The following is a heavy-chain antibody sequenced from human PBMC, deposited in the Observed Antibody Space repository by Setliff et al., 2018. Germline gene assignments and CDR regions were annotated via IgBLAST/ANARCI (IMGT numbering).Heavy chain of an antibody. J-gene: IGHJ5*02. Sequence: ASVKVSCKASGYTFTSYGFSWVRQAPGQGLEWMGWISVYNGKTKYAQKFQGRVTMTRNTSISTAYMELSSLRSEDTAVYYCARAGQQQLVQNYGFDPWGQGTLVTVSS. CDR3: ARAGQQQLVQNYGFDP. CDR1: GYTFTSYG. CDR2: ISVYNGKT. V-gene: IGHV1-18*01. D-gene: IGHD6-13*01.